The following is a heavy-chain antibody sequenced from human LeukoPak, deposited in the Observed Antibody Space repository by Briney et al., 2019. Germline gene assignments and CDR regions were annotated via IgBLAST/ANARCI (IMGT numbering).Heavy chain of an antibody. CDR3: ARERAAAGIYYYYGMDV. J-gene: IGHJ6*04. CDR2: INPSGGST. CDR1: GYTFTSYY. V-gene: IGHV1-46*01. D-gene: IGHD6-13*01. Sequence: ASVKVSCKASGYTFTSYYMHWVRQAPGQGLEWMGIINPSGGSTSYAQKFQGRVTMTRDTSTSTVYMELSSLRSEDTAAYYCARERAAAGIYYYYGMDVWGKGTTVTVSS.